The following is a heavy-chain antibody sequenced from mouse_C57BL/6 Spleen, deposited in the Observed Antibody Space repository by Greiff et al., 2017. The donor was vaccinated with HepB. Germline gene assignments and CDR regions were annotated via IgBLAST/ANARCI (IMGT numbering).Heavy chain of an antibody. CDR3: ALYGSSYYCDY. D-gene: IGHD1-1*01. Sequence: VQLQQSGAELVMPGASVKLSCKASGYTFTSYWMHWVKQRPGQGLEWIGEIDPSDSYTNYNQKFKGKSTLTVDKSSSTAYMQLSSLTSEDSAVYYCALYGSSYYCDYWGQGTTLTVSS. J-gene: IGHJ2*01. CDR2: IDPSDSYT. V-gene: IGHV1-69*01. CDR1: GYTFTSYW.